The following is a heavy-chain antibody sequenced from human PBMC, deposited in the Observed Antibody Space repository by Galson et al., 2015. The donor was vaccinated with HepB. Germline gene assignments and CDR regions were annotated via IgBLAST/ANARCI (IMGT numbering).Heavy chain of an antibody. CDR2: INPGGSTI. CDR3: ASDLGEKYVRKTYGK. D-gene: IGHD3-16*01. V-gene: IGHV1-46*01. CDR1: GYTFTNYH. J-gene: IGHJ4*02. Sequence: SVKVSCKASGYTFTNYHIHWVRQAPGQGLEWLGIINPGGSTIVYAQRFQGRVTMTRDTSTTTAYMELSSLRSEDTAVYYCASDLGEKYVRKTYGKWGRETLVTVAS.